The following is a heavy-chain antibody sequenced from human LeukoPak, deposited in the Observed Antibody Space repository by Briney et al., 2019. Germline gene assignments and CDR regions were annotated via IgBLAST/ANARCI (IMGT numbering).Heavy chain of an antibody. CDR2: NYTSGST. CDR1: GGSISSYY. J-gene: IGHJ5*02. CDR3: ARQVVVVPAAIDWFDP. Sequence: SETLSLTCTVSGGSISSYYWSWIRQPPGKGLEWIGYNYTSGSTNYNPSLKSRVTISVDTSKNQFSLKLSSVTAADTAVYYCARQVVVVPAAIDWFDPWGQGTLVTVSS. D-gene: IGHD2-2*02. V-gene: IGHV4-4*09.